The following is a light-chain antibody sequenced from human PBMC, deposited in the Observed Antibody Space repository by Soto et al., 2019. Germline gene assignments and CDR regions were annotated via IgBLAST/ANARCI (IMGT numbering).Light chain of an antibody. CDR2: NSS. V-gene: IGKV3-20*01. CDR3: QQYRDLPQT. J-gene: IGKJ1*01. CDR1: QSVRSNY. Sequence: EIVLTQSPGTLSLSPGERATLSCRASQSVRSNYLAWYQQKPGQAPRLLIYNSSTRATGIPDRFGGSGSGTDFTLTISRLEPEDVALYYCQQYRDLPQTFGQGTQVEIK.